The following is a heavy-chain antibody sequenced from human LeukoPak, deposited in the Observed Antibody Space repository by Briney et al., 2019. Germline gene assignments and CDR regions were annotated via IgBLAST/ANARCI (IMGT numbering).Heavy chain of an antibody. D-gene: IGHD3-3*01. CDR1: GGSMSRYY. CDR2: IYYSGST. V-gene: IGHV4-59*12. Sequence: PSETLSLTCTVSGGSMSRYYWSWIRQPPGKGLEWIGYIYYSGSTSYNPSLKSRVTVSVDTSKSQFSLKLSSVTAADTAVYYCARDLPVGVVSPPADAFDIWGQGTMVTVSS. J-gene: IGHJ3*02. CDR3: ARDLPVGVVSPPADAFDI.